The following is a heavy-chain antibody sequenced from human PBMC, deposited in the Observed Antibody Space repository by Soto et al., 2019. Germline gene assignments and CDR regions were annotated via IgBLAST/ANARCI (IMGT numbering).Heavy chain of an antibody. CDR2: IYSGGDT. V-gene: IGHV3-53*02. J-gene: IGHJ4*02. CDR1: GFSVSNSY. D-gene: IGHD1-26*01. Sequence: EVQLVETGGGLIQPGGSLRLSCAASGFSVSNSYMSWVRQTPGKGLEWVSVIYSGGDTYYADSVKGRFTISRDNSNNTVYLQMNSLRAEDTAVYYCARDKSGSYDYWGQGALVTVSS. CDR3: ARDKSGSYDY.